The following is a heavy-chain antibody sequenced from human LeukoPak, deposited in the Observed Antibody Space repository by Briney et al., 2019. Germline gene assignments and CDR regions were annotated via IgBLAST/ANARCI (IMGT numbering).Heavy chain of an antibody. CDR3: AKDSGNDLRESYFAY. J-gene: IGHJ4*02. V-gene: IGHV3-9*01. Sequence: PGRSLRLSCAASGFTFDDYAMHWVRQAPGKGLEWVSGISWNSGSIGYADSVKGRFTISRDNAKNSLYLQMNSLRAEDTALYSCAKDSGNDLRESYFAYWGQGTLVTVSS. D-gene: IGHD3-16*01. CDR2: ISWNSGSI. CDR1: GFTFDDYA.